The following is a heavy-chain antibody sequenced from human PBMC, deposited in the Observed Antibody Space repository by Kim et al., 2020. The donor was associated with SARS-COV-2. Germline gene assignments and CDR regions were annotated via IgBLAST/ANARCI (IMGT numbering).Heavy chain of an antibody. Sequence: SETLSLTCTVSGGSISSSSYYWGWIRQPPGKGLEWIGSIYYSGSTYYNPSLKSRVTISVDTSKNQFSLKLSSVTAADTAVYYCARDEPAAPVDYWGQGTLVTVSS. J-gene: IGHJ4*02. CDR3: ARDEPAAPVDY. CDR2: IYYSGST. D-gene: IGHD2-2*01. CDR1: GGSISSSSYY. V-gene: IGHV4-39*02.